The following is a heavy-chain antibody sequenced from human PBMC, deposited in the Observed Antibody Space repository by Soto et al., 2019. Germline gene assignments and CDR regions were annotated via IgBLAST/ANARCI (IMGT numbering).Heavy chain of an antibody. J-gene: IGHJ4*02. D-gene: IGHD2-21*02. CDR2: INHSGST. Sequence: KPSETLSLTCAVYGGSFSGYYWSWIRQPPGKGLEWIGEINHSGSTNYNPSLKSRVTISVDTSKNQFSLKLSSVTAADTAVYYCARGRFFKVTATPDYWGQGTLVTVSS. CDR1: GGSFSGYY. V-gene: IGHV4-34*01. CDR3: ARGRFFKVTATPDY.